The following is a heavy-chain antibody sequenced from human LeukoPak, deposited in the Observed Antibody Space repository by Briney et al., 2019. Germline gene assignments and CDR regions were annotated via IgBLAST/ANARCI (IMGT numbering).Heavy chain of an antibody. CDR3: ARSGYYSYYFEF. V-gene: IGHV3-7*01. CDR2: IKQDGSEK. J-gene: IGHJ4*02. Sequence: GGSLRLSCATSGFTFRTFWMTWVRHVPGRGLEWVANIKQDGSEKNYVDSVRGRFTISRDNTQNSLHLQMNSLRVEDTATYYCARSGYYSYYFEFWGQGTLVTVSS. CDR1: GFTFRTFW. D-gene: IGHD3-22*01.